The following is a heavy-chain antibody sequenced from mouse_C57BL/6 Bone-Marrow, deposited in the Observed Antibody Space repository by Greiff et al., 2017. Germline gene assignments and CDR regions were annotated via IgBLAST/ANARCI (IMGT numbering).Heavy chain of an antibody. V-gene: IGHV7-3*01. Sequence: EVMLVESGGGLVQPGGSLSLSCAASGFTFTDYYMSWVRQPPGKALEWLGFIRNKANGYTTEYSASVKGRFTISRDNSQSILYLQMNALGAEDSATYYCARSLLQPWMAYWGQGTLVTVSA. CDR1: GFTFTDYY. CDR2: IRNKANGYTT. CDR3: ARSLLQPWMAY. J-gene: IGHJ3*01. D-gene: IGHD1-1*01.